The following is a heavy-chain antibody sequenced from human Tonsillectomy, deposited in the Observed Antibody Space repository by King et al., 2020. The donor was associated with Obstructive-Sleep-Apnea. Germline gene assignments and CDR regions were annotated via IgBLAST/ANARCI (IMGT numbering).Heavy chain of an antibody. CDR3: TTTFFGSGSYYYGMDV. CDR2: IKGKGDGETT. J-gene: IGHJ6*02. CDR1: GFAFNNAW. V-gene: IGHV3-15*01. D-gene: IGHD3-10*01. Sequence: VQLVESGGGLVKPGGSLRLSCATSGFAFNNAWMNWVRQAPGKGLEWVGRIKGKGDGETTDYAAPVKGRFTISRDDSKTTVYLHMNSLETEDTAVYYCTTTFFGSGSYYYGMDVWGQGTTVTVYS.